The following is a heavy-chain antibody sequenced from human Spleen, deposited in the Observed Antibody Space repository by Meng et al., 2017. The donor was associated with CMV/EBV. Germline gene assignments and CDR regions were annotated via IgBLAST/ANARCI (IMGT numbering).Heavy chain of an antibody. D-gene: IGHD1-26*01. CDR1: GYTFTGYY. CDR2: INPNSGGT. CDR3: AREELVDSCLDY. J-gene: IGHJ4*02. V-gene: IGHV1-2*02. Sequence: ASVKVSCKASGYTFTGYYMHWVRQDPGHGLEWMGWINPNSGGTNYAQKFQGRVTMTRDTSISTAYMELSRLRSDDTAVYYCAREELVDSCLDYWGQGTLVTVSS.